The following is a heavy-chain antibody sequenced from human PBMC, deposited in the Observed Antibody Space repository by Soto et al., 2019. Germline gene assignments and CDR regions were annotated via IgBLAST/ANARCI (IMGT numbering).Heavy chain of an antibody. CDR1: GGSIISASYS. D-gene: IGHD6-6*01. J-gene: IGHJ5*02. CDR2: IYSSGST. Sequence: PSETLSLTCAVSGGSIISASYSWSWIRQSPGRGLEWIGHIYSSGSTYYNPSLKSRVSISVDTSNNQFSLKLTSVTAAGTAVYFCAREDAARIERWFDAWGQGILVTVSS. CDR3: AREDAARIERWFDA. V-gene: IGHV4-31*11.